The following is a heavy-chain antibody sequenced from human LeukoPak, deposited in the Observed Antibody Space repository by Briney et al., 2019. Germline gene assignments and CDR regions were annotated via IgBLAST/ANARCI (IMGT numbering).Heavy chain of an antibody. D-gene: IGHD1-1*01. V-gene: IGHV3-23*01. CDR2: ISASGDVT. Sequence: PGGSLRLSCAASEFTFSKFPMGWVRQAPGRGLKWVSAISASGDVTFHADSVRGRFTISRDNSKSTLFLQMNDLRVEDTAKFYCAKSLFTSATGTGRAFHIWGQGTMVSVSS. J-gene: IGHJ3*02. CDR3: AKSLFTSATGTGRAFHI. CDR1: EFTFSKFP.